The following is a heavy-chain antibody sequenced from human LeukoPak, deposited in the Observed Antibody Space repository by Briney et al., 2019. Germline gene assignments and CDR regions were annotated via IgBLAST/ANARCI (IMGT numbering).Heavy chain of an antibody. V-gene: IGHV3-53*01. CDR2: IYPGGTT. J-gene: IGHJ4*02. D-gene: IGHD4-17*01. Sequence: GASLRLSCAASGFSLSTYGVSWVRQPPGKGLEWVSIIYPGGTTYYADSVKGRFTISRDNSKNTVYLQMNSLKADDAAVYYCARADDFGDYDCWGQGTLVTVSS. CDR3: ARADDFGDYDC. CDR1: GFSLSTYG.